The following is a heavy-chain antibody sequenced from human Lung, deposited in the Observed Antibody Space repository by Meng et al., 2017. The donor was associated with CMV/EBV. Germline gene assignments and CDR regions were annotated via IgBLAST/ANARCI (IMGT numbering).Heavy chain of an antibody. CDR1: GFTFDDHA. J-gene: IGHJ5*02. Sequence: GGSLRLSCAASGFTFDDHAMHWVRQRPGKGLEWVSLITWDGGNTYYADSVKGRFTISRDNSKNSLYLQMNSLRTEDTALYYCAKDGSDSSLGWLDPWGQGTLVTVSS. V-gene: IGHV3-43D*03. CDR3: AKDGSDSSLGWLDP. CDR2: ITWDGGNT. D-gene: IGHD2-15*01.